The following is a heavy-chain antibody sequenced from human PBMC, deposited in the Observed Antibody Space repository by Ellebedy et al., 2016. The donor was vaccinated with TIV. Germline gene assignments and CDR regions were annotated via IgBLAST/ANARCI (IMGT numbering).Heavy chain of an antibody. D-gene: IGHD6-19*01. CDR1: GFTFSSYW. CDR2: IKEDVSEI. Sequence: GESLKISXAASGFTFSSYWMSWVRQAPGKGLEWVANIKEDVSEIYYVDSVKGRFTISRDNAKNSLYLQMNSLRAEDTAVYYCATAGQYRFDNWGLGTLVTVSS. CDR3: ATAGQYRFDN. V-gene: IGHV3-7*01. J-gene: IGHJ4*02.